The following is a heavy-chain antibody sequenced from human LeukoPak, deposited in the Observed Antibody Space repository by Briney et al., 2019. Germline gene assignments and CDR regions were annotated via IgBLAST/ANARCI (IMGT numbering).Heavy chain of an antibody. Sequence: PSETLSLTCAVYGGSFSGYYWSWIRQPPGKGLEWIGEINHSGSTNYNPSLKSRVTISVDTSKNQFSLKLSSVTAADTAVYHCARGVLVVGATTDFDYWAQGTLVTVSS. D-gene: IGHD1-26*01. CDR2: INHSGST. CDR1: GGSFSGYY. J-gene: IGHJ4*02. CDR3: ARGVLVVGATTDFDY. V-gene: IGHV4-34*01.